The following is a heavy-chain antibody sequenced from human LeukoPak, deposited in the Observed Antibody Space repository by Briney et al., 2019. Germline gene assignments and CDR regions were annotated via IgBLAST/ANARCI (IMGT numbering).Heavy chain of an antibody. CDR2: ISSDASIT. J-gene: IGHJ4*02. Sequence: QPGRSLRLSCAASGFTFNSYSMHWVRQAPGKGLEWVAVISSDASITYYADSVKGRFTVSRDNSKDTLYLQMNSLRGEDTAVYYCAKVGSSWDFDYWGQGTLVAVSS. V-gene: IGHV3-30*04. D-gene: IGHD6-13*01. CDR3: AKVGSSWDFDY. CDR1: GFTFNSYS.